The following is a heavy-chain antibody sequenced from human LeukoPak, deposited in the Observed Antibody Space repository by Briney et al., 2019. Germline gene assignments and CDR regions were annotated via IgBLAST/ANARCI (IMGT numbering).Heavy chain of an antibody. CDR3: ARGFDLSLRDYGDYWYFDL. V-gene: IGHV1-24*01. D-gene: IGHD4-17*01. CDR2: FDPEDGET. Sequence: GASVKVSCKVSGYTLTELSMHWVRQAPGKGLEWMGGFDPEDGETIYAQKFQGRVTMTRNTSISTAYMELSSMRSEDTAVYYCARGFDLSLRDYGDYWYFDLWGRGTLVTVSS. J-gene: IGHJ2*01. CDR1: GYTLTELS.